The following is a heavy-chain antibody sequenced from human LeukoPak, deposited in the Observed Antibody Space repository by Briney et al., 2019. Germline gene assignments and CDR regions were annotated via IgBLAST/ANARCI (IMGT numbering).Heavy chain of an antibody. CDR1: GGSISSYY. D-gene: IGHD1-26*01. CDR3: ARDRRPWELRPSVFDY. CDR2: IYYSGST. Sequence: SETLSLTCTVSGGSISSYYWSWIRQPPGKGLEWIGYIYYSGSTNYNPSLKSRVTISVDTSKNQFSLKLSSVTAADTAVYYCARDRRPWELRPSVFDYWGQGTLVTVSS. V-gene: IGHV4-59*01. J-gene: IGHJ4*02.